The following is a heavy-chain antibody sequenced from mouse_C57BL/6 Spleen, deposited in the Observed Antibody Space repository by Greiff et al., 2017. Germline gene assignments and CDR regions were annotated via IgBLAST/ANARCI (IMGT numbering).Heavy chain of an antibody. V-gene: IGHV1-15*01. CDR2: IDPETGGT. Sequence: QVQLQQSGAELVRPGASVTLSCKASGYTFTDYEMHWVKQTPVHGLEWIGAIDPETGGTAYNQKFQGKAILTANKSSSTAYMELRSLTSEDSAVYYCTRTVVADYYAMDYWGQGTSVTVSS. CDR3: TRTVVADYYAMDY. CDR1: GYTFTDYE. J-gene: IGHJ4*01. D-gene: IGHD1-1*01.